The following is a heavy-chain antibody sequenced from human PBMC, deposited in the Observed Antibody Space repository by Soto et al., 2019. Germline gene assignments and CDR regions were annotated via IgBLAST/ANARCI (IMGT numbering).Heavy chain of an antibody. J-gene: IGHJ6*02. D-gene: IGHD3-10*01. CDR2: TYYRSKWYN. Sequence: SQTLSLTCAISGDSVSINSAAWNLIRQSPSRGLEWLGRTYYRSKWYNDYAVSVKSRITINPDTSKNQFSLQLNSVTPEDTAVYYCASTRLLWFGELSAYYYYYGMDVWGQGTTVTV. CDR3: ASTRLLWFGELSAYYYYYGMDV. CDR1: GDSVSINSAA. V-gene: IGHV6-1*01.